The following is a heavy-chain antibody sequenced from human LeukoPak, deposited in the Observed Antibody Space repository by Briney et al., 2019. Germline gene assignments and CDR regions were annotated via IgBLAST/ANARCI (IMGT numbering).Heavy chain of an antibody. CDR3: ARDLGRIVRATGGVAFDP. D-gene: IGHD1-26*01. J-gene: IGHJ3*01. CDR2: IYYSGST. V-gene: IGHV4-31*03. CDR1: GGSISSSGKY. Sequence: PSETLSLTCTVSGGSISSSGKYWGWVRQHPGKGLEWIGYIYYSGSTYYNPSLQSRVSISIDKSKIQFSLRLSSVTAADTAVYYCARDLGRIVRATGGVAFDPWGQGTMVTVSS.